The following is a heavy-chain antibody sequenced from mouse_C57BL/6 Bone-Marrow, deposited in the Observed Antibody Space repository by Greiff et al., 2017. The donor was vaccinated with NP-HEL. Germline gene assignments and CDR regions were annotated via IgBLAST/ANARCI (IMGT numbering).Heavy chain of an antibody. V-gene: IGHV1-4*01. CDR3: ARFGGSSYWYFDV. CDR1: GYTFTSYT. CDR2: INPSSGYT. J-gene: IGHJ1*03. Sequence: QVQLQQSGAELARPGASVKMSCKASGYTFTSYTMHWVKQRPGQGLEWIGYINPSSGYTKYNQKFKDKATLTADKSSSTAYMQLSSLSSEDSAVYYCARFGGSSYWYFDVWGTGTTVTVSS. D-gene: IGHD1-1*01.